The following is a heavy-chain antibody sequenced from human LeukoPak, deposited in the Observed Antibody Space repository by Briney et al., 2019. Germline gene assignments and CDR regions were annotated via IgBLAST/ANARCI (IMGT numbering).Heavy chain of an antibody. Sequence: GASVKVSCKASGYTFTSYAMHWVRQAPGQRLEWMGRIKAGNGNTKYSQKFQGRVTITRDTSASTAYMELSSLRSEDTAVYYCARDIGNGVPAAIGFDYWGQGTLVTVSS. J-gene: IGHJ4*02. D-gene: IGHD2-2*01. CDR2: IKAGNGNT. V-gene: IGHV1-3*01. CDR3: ARDIGNGVPAAIGFDY. CDR1: GYTFTSYA.